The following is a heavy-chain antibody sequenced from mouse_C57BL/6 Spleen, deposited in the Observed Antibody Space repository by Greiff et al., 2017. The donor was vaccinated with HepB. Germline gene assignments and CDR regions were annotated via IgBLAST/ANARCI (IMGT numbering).Heavy chain of an antibody. V-gene: IGHV5-4*03. CDR1: GFTFSSYA. CDR3: ARKAQARPEFAY. CDR2: ISDGGSYT. D-gene: IGHD3-2*02. Sequence: DVMLVESGGGLVKPGGSLKLSCAASGFTFSSYAMSWVRQTPEKRLEWVATISDGGSYTYYPDNVKGRFTISRDNAKNNLYLQMSHLKSEDTAMYYCARKAQARPEFAYWGQGTLVTVSA. J-gene: IGHJ3*01.